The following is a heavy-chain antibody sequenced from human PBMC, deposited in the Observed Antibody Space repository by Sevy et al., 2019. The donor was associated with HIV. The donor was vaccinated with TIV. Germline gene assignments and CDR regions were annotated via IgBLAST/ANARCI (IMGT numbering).Heavy chain of an antibody. CDR3: ARETLGSYYYYGMDV. CDR2: ISYDGSNK. D-gene: IGHD2-15*01. Sequence: GGSLRLSCAASGFTFSSYAMHWVRQAPGKGLEWVAVISYDGSNKYYADSVKGRFTISRDNSKNTLYLQMNSLRAEDTAVYYWARETLGSYYYYGMDVWGQGTTVTVSS. J-gene: IGHJ6*02. V-gene: IGHV3-30-3*01. CDR1: GFTFSSYA.